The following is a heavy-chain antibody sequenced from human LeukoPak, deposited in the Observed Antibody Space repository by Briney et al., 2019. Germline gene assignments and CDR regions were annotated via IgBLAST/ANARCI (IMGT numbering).Heavy chain of an antibody. CDR3: ARDLLPVGSTGLAC. J-gene: IGHJ4*02. V-gene: IGHV3-48*02. D-gene: IGHD2-8*02. Sequence: GGSLRLSCAASGFTFSSYSMNWVRQAPGKGQEWVSYISSSSDTVYYADSVMGRFTISRDNAKNSLYLQMNSVRDEDTAVYYCARDLLPVGSTGLACWGQGTLVTVSS. CDR2: ISSSSDTV. CDR1: GFTFSSYS.